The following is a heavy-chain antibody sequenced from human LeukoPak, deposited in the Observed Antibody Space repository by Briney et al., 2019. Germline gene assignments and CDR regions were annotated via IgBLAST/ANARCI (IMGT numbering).Heavy chain of an antibody. J-gene: IGHJ6*02. CDR2: ISGSGGST. D-gene: IGHD6-13*01. CDR1: GFTFSSYA. V-gene: IGHV3-23*01. Sequence: PGGSLRLSCAASGFTFSSYAMSWVRQAPGKGLEWVSAISGSGGSTYYADSVKGRFTISRGNSKNTLYLQMNSLKVEDTAVYYCAKVPHQYLIAAAQYYYYGMDVWGQGTTVTVSS. CDR3: AKVPHQYLIAAAQYYYYGMDV.